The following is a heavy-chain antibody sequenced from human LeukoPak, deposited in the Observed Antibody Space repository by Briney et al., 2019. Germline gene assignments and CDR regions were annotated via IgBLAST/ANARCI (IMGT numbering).Heavy chain of an antibody. CDR2: ISAYNGNT. D-gene: IGHD2-2*02. CDR1: GYTFTSYG. J-gene: IGHJ4*02. Sequence: ASVKVSCKASGYTFTSYGISWVRRAPGQGLEWMGWISAYNGNTNYAQKLQGRVTMTTDTSTSTAYMELRSLRSDDTAVYYCARVYSDCSSTSCYREDFDYWGQGTLVTVSS. V-gene: IGHV1-18*01. CDR3: ARVYSDCSSTSCYREDFDY.